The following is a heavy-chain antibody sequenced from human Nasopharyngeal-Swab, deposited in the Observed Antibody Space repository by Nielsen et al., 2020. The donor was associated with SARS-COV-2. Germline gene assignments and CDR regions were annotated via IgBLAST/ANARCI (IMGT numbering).Heavy chain of an antibody. V-gene: IGHV5-10-1*01. J-gene: IGHJ6*02. CDR2: IDPSDSYT. D-gene: IGHD6-13*01. Sequence: WIRQPPGKGLEWMGRIDPSDSYTNYSPSFQGHVTISADKSISTAYLQWSSLKASDTAMYYCARAFIAAAGSYYYYGMDVWGQGTTVTVSS. CDR3: ARAFIAAAGSYYYYGMDV.